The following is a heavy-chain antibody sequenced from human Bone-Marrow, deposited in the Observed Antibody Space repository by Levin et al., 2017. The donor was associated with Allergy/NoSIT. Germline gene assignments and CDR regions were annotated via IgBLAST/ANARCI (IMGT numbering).Heavy chain of an antibody. D-gene: IGHD2/OR15-2a*01. CDR2: ISGSGGST. J-gene: IGHJ5*02. V-gene: IGHV3-23*01. Sequence: PGESLKISCAASGFTFSSYAMSWVRQAPGKGLEWVSAISGSGGSTYYADSVKGRFTISRDNSKNTLYLQMNSLRAEDTAVYYWAKGGSARTTSPGWFDPWGQGTLVTVSS. CDR1: GFTFSSYA. CDR3: AKGGSARTTSPGWFDP.